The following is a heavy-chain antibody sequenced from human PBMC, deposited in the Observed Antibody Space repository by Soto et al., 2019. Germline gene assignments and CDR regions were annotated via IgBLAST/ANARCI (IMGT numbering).Heavy chain of an antibody. Sequence: QVQLVQSGAEVKKPGSSVKVSCKASGGTFSSHGITWVRQAPVQGLEWMGGIIPMFGTPKYAQRFQGRVSITADKSTTTAYMELSSLRSEDTAVYYCAIGSVVVMWAATGGLIYWGQGALGTVSS. J-gene: IGHJ4*02. CDR2: IIPMFGTP. V-gene: IGHV1-69*06. D-gene: IGHD2-21*01. CDR1: GGTFSSHG. CDR3: AIGSVVVMWAATGGLIY.